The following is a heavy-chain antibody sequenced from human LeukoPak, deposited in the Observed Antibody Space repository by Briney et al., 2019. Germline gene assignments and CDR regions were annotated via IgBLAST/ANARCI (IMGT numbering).Heavy chain of an antibody. V-gene: IGHV3-66*01. D-gene: IGHD2-8*02. J-gene: IGHJ1*01. CDR1: GFTFSTYG. CDR3: ASISWWSEYSHS. Sequence: PGGSLRLSCAAAGFTFSTYGMTWVRQAPGKGLEWVSVFYSGGSTRYADSVKGRFTISRDNSKNTLYLQLNSLRAEDTAVYFCASISWWSEYSHSWGQGTLVTVSS. CDR2: FYSGGST.